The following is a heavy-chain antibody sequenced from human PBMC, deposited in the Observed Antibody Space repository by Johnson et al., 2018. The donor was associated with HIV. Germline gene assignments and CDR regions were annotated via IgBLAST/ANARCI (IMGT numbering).Heavy chain of an antibody. Sequence: HWVRQAPGKGLEWVSGINWNSGSIDYADSVKGRFTISRDNAKNSLYLQMIGLRTEDTAVYYCARGWLFLDAFDIWGQGTMVTVSS. CDR3: ARGWLFLDAFDI. CDR2: INWNSGSI. D-gene: IGHD3-9*01. J-gene: IGHJ3*02. V-gene: IGHV3-9*01.